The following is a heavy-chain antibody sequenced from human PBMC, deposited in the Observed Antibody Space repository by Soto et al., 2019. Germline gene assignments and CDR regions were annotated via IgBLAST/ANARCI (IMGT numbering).Heavy chain of an antibody. J-gene: IGHJ6*04. CDR1: GFTFSSYG. V-gene: IGHV3-30*18. CDR3: AKDLLGPGRAYGMDV. CDR2: ISYDGSNK. Sequence: QVQLVESGGGVVQPGRSLRLSCAASGFTFSSYGMHWVRQAPGKGLEWVAVISYDGSNKYYADSVKGPFTISRNNPKNTLYMQMNSLRAEDTAVYYCAKDLLGPGRAYGMDVWGEGTTVTVSS. D-gene: IGHD3-16*01.